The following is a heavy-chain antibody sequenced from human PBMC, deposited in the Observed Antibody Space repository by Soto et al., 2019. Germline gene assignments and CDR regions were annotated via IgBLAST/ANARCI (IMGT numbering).Heavy chain of an antibody. CDR3: ARDVVPEANRLVARYYYCSMDD. CDR1: GYAFTSYY. Sequence: ASVKVSCKASGYAFTSYYMHWVRQAPGQGLEWMGIINPSGGSTSYAQKFQGRVTMTRDTSTSTVYMELSSLRSEDTAVYYCARDVVPEANRLVARYYYCSMDDWGQGSTVTVPS. J-gene: IGHJ6*02. CDR2: INPSGGST. D-gene: IGHD2-2*01. V-gene: IGHV1-46*01.